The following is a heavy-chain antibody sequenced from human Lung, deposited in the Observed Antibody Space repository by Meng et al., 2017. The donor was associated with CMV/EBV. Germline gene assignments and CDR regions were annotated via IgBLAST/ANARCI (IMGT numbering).Heavy chain of an antibody. Sequence: SETLSLTCSVSGDSMSRGNHYWSWIRQHPGKGLEWIGHIYFTGSTYYNPSLRSRVTMSMDTSKNQFSLRLRSVTASDTALYYSVTAVAAAGYGWFDPWGQGXLVTVSS. J-gene: IGHJ5*02. D-gene: IGHD6-13*01. V-gene: IGHV4-31*03. CDR3: VTAVAAAGYGWFDP. CDR1: GDSMSRGNHY. CDR2: IYFTGST.